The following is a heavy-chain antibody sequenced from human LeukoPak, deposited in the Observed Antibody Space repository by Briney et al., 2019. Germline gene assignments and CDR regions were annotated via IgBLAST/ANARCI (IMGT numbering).Heavy chain of an antibody. CDR2: IKNKAASYTT. J-gene: IGHJ4*02. V-gene: IGHV3-72*01. D-gene: IGHD6-19*01. CDR3: ADAGSVAGNY. CDR1: GFSFSDHY. Sequence: GGSQRLSCAASGFSFSDHYMDWVRQAPGKGLEWVGQIKNKAASYTTEYAASVKGRFTISRDDSKNSLYLQMDSLKSEDTAVYYCADAGSVAGNYWGQGTLVTVSS.